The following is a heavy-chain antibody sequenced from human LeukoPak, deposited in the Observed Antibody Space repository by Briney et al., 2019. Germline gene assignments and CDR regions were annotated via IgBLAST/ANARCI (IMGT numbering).Heavy chain of an antibody. CDR3: ARVLLGMSAFDL. J-gene: IGHJ3*01. V-gene: IGHV3-48*03. D-gene: IGHD3-9*01. Sequence: GGSLRLSCAASGFTFSSYEMNWVRQAPGKGLEWVSYISSFGSTIYYADSVKGRFTISRDNAKNSLYLQMNSLRAEDTAVYSCARVLLGMSAFDLWGQGTMVSVSS. CDR2: ISSFGSTI. CDR1: GFTFSSYE.